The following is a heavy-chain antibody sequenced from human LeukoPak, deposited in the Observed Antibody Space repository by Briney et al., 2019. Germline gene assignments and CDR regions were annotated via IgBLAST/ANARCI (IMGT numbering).Heavy chain of an antibody. V-gene: IGHV3-23*01. Sequence: PGGSLKLSCAASGFTFSGSAMNWVRQAPGEGLEWVSAISGSGDSTYYADSVKGRFTISRDNSKNTLYLQMNSLRDEDTALYYCAKGGSNSWYVFENWGQGTLVTVSS. CDR1: GFTFSGSA. CDR3: AKGGSNSWYVFEN. D-gene: IGHD6-13*01. CDR2: ISGSGDST. J-gene: IGHJ4*02.